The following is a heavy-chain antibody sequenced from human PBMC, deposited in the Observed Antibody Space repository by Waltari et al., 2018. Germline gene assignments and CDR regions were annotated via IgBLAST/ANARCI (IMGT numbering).Heavy chain of an antibody. V-gene: IGHV1-69*12. CDR1: GGTFSSYA. CDR3: ARVADYYYYMDV. CDR2: IIPIFGTA. J-gene: IGHJ6*03. Sequence: QVQLVQSGAEVKKPGSSVKVSCQASGGTFSSYAISWVRQAPGQGLEWMGGIIPIFGTANYSQNFQGRVTITADESTSTAYMELSSLRSEDTAVYYCARVADYYYYMDVWGKGTTVTISS.